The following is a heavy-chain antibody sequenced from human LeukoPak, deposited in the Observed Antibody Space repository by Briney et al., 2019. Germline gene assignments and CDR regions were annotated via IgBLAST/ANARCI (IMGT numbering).Heavy chain of an antibody. CDR3: ARDVAAGTKYNWFDP. Sequence: GASVKVSCKASGHTFTGYYMHWVRQAPGQGLEWMGWINPNSGGTNYAQKFQGRVTMTRDTSISTAYMELSRLRSDDTAVYYCARDVAAGTKYNWFDPWGQGTLVTVSS. V-gene: IGHV1-2*02. CDR2: INPNSGGT. D-gene: IGHD6-13*01. CDR1: GHTFTGYY. J-gene: IGHJ5*02.